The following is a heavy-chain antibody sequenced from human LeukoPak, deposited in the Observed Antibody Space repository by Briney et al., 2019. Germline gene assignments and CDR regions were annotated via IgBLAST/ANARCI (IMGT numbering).Heavy chain of an antibody. CDR3: AKIGWAAEAATGYY. J-gene: IGHJ4*02. CDR1: GFTFSSYA. Sequence: PGGSLRLSCAASGFTFSSYAMSWVRQAPEKGLEWVSAISGGGTNTYYADSVKGRFSISRDNSKNTLYLQMNSLRAEDTALYYCAKIGWAAEAATGYYWGQGTLVTVSS. D-gene: IGHD6-19*01. CDR2: ISGGGTNT. V-gene: IGHV3-23*01.